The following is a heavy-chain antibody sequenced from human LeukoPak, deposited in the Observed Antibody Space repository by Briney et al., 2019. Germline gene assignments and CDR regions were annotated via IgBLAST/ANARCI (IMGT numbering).Heavy chain of an antibody. CDR2: INSDGSST. D-gene: IGHD1-26*01. V-gene: IGHV3-74*01. CDR3: AREIGGSYYY. Sequence: GGSLRLSCAASGFTFSDHAMHWVRQAPGKGLVWVSRINSDGSSTSYADSVKGRFTISRDNAKNTLYLQMNSLRAEDTAVYYCAREIGGSYYYWGQGTLVTVSS. J-gene: IGHJ4*02. CDR1: GFTFSDHA.